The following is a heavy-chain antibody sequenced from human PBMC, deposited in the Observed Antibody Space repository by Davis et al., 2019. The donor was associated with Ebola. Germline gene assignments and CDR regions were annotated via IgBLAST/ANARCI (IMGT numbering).Heavy chain of an antibody. CDR3: ARARLYYYWYFDL. CDR1: GGTFSSYA. CDR2: IIPIFGTA. J-gene: IGHJ2*01. Sequence: AASVKVSCKASGGTFSSYAISWVRQAPGQGLEWMGGIIPIFGTANYAQKFQGRVTITADKSTSTAYMELSSLRSEDTAVYYCARARLYYYWYFDLWGRGTLVTVSS. V-gene: IGHV1-69*06. D-gene: IGHD3-10*01.